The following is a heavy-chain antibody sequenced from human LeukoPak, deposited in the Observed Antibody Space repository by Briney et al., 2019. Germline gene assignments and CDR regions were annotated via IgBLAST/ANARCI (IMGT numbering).Heavy chain of an antibody. CDR3: ARGSYSSSCRFDY. CDR1: GGSFSGYY. CDR2: INHSGST. Sequence: SETLSLTCAVSGGSFSGYYWSWIRQPPEMGLEWIGEINHSGSTNYNPSLKSRVTISVDTSKNQFSLNLSSVTAADTAVYYCARGSYSSSCRFDYWGQGTLVTVSS. V-gene: IGHV4-34*01. D-gene: IGHD6-13*01. J-gene: IGHJ4*02.